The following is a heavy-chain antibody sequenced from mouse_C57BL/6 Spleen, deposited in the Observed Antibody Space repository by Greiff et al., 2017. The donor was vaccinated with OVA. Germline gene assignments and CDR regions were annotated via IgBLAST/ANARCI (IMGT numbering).Heavy chain of an antibody. CDR2: ISSGGSYT. Sequence: EVQVVESGGDLVKPGGSLKLSCAASGFTFSSYGMSWVRQTPDKRLEWVATISSGGSYTYYPDSVKGRFTISRDNAKNTLYLQMSSLKSEDTAMYYCARQMDYWGQGTSGTVSS. V-gene: IGHV5-6*01. CDR3: ARQMDY. CDR1: GFTFSSYG. J-gene: IGHJ4*01.